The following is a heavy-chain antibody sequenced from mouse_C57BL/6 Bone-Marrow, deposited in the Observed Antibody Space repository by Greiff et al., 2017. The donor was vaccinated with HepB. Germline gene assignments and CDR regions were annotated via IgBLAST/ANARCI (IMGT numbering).Heavy chain of an antibody. CDR1: GYTFTSYW. CDR2: IHPSDSDT. V-gene: IGHV1-74*01. J-gene: IGHJ3*01. CDR3: YWDVRFAY. Sequence: QVQLQQPGAELVKPGASVKVSCKASGYTFTSYWMHWVKQRPGQGLEWIGRIHPSDSDTNYNQKFKGNATLTVDKTSSTAYMQLSSLTSEGSAVYYCYWDVRFAYWGQGTLVTVSA. D-gene: IGHD4-1*01.